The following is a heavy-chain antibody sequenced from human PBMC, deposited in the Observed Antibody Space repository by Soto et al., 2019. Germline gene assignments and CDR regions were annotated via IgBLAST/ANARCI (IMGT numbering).Heavy chain of an antibody. V-gene: IGHV4-34*01. D-gene: IGHD6-6*01. Sequence: QVQLQQWGAGLLKPSETLSLTCAVYGGSFSGYYCSWIRQPPGKGREWIGEINHSGSTNYNPSLKSRVTISVDTSKNQFSLKLSSVTAAATAVYYCARGWYSSSFTYFDYWGQGTLVTVSS. J-gene: IGHJ4*02. CDR1: GGSFSGYY. CDR3: ARGWYSSSFTYFDY. CDR2: INHSGST.